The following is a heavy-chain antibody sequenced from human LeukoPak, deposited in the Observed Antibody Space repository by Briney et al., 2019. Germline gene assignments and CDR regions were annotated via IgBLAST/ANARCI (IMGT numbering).Heavy chain of an antibody. D-gene: IGHD3-22*01. CDR1: GFTVSSNY. Sequence: GGSLRLSCAASGFTVSSNYMSWVRQAPGKGLEWVSVIYSGGSTYYADSVKGRFTISRDNSKNTLYLQMNSLRAEDTAVYYCACNGGYYYDSSGYYQYWGQGPLVTVSS. CDR3: ACNGGYYYDSSGYYQY. CDR2: IYSGGST. J-gene: IGHJ4*02. V-gene: IGHV3-66*02.